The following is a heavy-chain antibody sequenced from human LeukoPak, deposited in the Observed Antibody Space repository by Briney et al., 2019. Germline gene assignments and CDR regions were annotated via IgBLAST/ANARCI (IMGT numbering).Heavy chain of an antibody. CDR1: GGSSGSYY. D-gene: IGHD5-18*01. CDR3: ARGYGYYYYYMDV. J-gene: IGHJ6*03. Sequence: PSETLSLTRTVPGGSSGSYYWTWIRQAPGKRLEWIGFISDSGNTDYNPSLKSRVTISLDTSENQFSLRLTSVTAADAAVYYCARGYGYYYYYMDVWGKGTTVTVSS. V-gene: IGHV4-59*01. CDR2: ISDSGNT.